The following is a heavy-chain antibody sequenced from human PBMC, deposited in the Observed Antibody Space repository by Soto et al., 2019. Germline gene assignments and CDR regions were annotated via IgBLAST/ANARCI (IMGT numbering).Heavy chain of an antibody. CDR2: IRNKAKSYTT. V-gene: IGHV3-72*01. J-gene: IGHJ4*02. Sequence: GESLKISCAASGFTFSDHYMDWVRQAPGKWLEWVGRIRNKAKSYTTEYAASVQGRFIVSRDDSKNSLYLQMNSLRAEDTAVYYCAKIPLSIAARYFDYWGQGTLVTVSS. CDR1: GFTFSDHY. D-gene: IGHD6-6*01. CDR3: AKIPLSIAARYFDY.